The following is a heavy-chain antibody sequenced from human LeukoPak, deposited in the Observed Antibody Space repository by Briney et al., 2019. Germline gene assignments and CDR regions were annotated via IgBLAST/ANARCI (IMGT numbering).Heavy chain of an antibody. D-gene: IGHD5-24*01. CDR2: ISAYNGNTNYAQNT. Sequence: ASVKVSCKASGYTLSSYGIRWVRQAPGQGPEWMGWISAYNGNTNYAQNTNYAQKFQGRVTMTRDTSTSTVYMELSSLRSEDTAVYYCANEMATISRALLHWGQGTLVTVSS. V-gene: IGHV1-18*01. J-gene: IGHJ4*02. CDR1: GYTLSSYG. CDR3: ANEMATISRALLH.